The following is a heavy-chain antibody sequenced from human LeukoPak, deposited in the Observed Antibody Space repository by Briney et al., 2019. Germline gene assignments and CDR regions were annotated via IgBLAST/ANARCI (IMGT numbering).Heavy chain of an antibody. CDR3: ARIPRDTMVRGVIGKN. CDR1: GFTFSSHY. CDR2: IRYDGSNK. J-gene: IGHJ4*02. D-gene: IGHD3-10*01. Sequence: GGSLRLSCAASGFTFSSHYMHWVRQAPGKGLEWVRFIRYDGSNKYYTDSVKGRFTISRDNSKNTLYLQLNSLRADDTAVYYCARIPRDTMVRGVIGKNWGQGNLVTVSS. V-gene: IGHV3-30*02.